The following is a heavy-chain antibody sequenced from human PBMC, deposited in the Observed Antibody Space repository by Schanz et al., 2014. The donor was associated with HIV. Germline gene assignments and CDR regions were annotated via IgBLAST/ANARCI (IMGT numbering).Heavy chain of an antibody. J-gene: IGHJ6*02. CDR2: IIPIFGTP. Sequence: QVQLVQSGAEVKKPGSSVKVSCKASGGTFTSYAISWVRQAPGQGLEWMGGIIPIFGTPNYAQMFQGRVTITADKSTTTSYMELSSLTSEDTAVYYCARRGLVGATLYYYYYGMDVWGQGTTVTVSS. D-gene: IGHD1-26*01. CDR1: GGTFTSYA. CDR3: ARRGLVGATLYYYYYGMDV. V-gene: IGHV1-69*06.